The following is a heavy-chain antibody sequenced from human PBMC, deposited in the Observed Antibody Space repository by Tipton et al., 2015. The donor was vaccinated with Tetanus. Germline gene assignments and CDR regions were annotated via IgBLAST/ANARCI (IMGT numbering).Heavy chain of an antibody. CDR2: IYYTGST. CDR1: GGSMNSYY. V-gene: IGHV4-59*13. CDR3: ARLTGHSMDVVDYYYFGIDV. J-gene: IGHJ6*02. D-gene: IGHD2-21*01. Sequence: TLSLTCTVSGGSMNSYYWSWIRQPPGKGLEWIGYIYYTGSTNYNPSLKSGVTISLDTSKNQFSLKLTSVSAADTAVYYCARLTGHSMDVVDYYYFGIDVWGQGTKVTVSS.